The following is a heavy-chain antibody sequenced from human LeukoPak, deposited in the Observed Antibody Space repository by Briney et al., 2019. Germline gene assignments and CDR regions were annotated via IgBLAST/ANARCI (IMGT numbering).Heavy chain of an antibody. J-gene: IGHJ4*02. CDR2: ISNSDNKP. CDR1: GFTFSSYA. V-gene: IGHV3-23*01. D-gene: IGHD1-1*01. CDR3: AKATGTLGN. Sequence: PGGSLRLSCAASGFTFSSYAMSWVRQAPGKGLEWVSTISNSDNKPYYADSVKGRFTISRDNSKNTLHLQMNSLTAEDTAMYYCAKATGTLGNWGQGTLVTVS.